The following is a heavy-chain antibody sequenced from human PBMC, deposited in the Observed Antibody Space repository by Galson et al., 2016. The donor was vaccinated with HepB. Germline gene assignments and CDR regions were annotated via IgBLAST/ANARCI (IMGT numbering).Heavy chain of an antibody. Sequence: SVKVSCKASGYSFTFYGLHWVRQAPGQRLEWMAWINTGNGNRRFSQNFQGRATVTIDAAATTVYMQLSGLRSEDTAVYYFARDSSGEFIDYWGQGTLVSVSS. CDR2: INTGNGNR. D-gene: IGHD3-10*01. J-gene: IGHJ4*02. V-gene: IGHV1-3*04. CDR1: GYSFTFYG. CDR3: ARDSSGEFIDY.